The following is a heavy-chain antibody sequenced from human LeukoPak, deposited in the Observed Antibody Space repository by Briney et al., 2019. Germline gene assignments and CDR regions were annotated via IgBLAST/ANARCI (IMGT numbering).Heavy chain of an antibody. CDR1: GYTFTGYY. CDR2: INPNSGGT. CDR3: ARDPNITIFGVVIFTNWFDP. V-gene: IGHV1-2*02. D-gene: IGHD3-3*01. Sequence: ASVKVSCKASGYTFTGYYMHWVRQAPGQGLEWMGWINPNSGGTNYAQKFQGRVTMTRDTSISTAYMELSRLRSDDTAVYYCARDPNITIFGVVIFTNWFDPWGQGTLVTVSS. J-gene: IGHJ5*02.